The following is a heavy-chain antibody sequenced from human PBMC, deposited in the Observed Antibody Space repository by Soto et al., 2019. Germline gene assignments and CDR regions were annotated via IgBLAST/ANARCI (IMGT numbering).Heavy chain of an antibody. V-gene: IGHV3-13*01. J-gene: IGHJ3*02. D-gene: IGHD3-10*01. CDR2: IGTTGDT. Sequence: GSRRLSCXASGFMFRVYDMHWVRQPAGKGLEWVSAIGTTGDTYYAGSVKGRFTISREDARSSLYLRVNSLRVGDTAVYYCARGSRLGSGSLRPGPSDIFDIWGQGTTVTVSS. CDR3: ARGSRLGSGSLRPGPSDIFDI. CDR1: GFMFRVYD.